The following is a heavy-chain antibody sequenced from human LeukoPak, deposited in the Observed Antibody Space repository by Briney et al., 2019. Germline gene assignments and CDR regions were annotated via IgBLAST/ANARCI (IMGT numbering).Heavy chain of an antibody. CDR1: GGSISSYY. V-gene: IGHV4-59*01. J-gene: IGHJ5*02. CDR3: ARWGVIAGAGGGWFDP. Sequence: SETLSLTCTVSGGSISSYYWSWIRQPPGKGLEWTGYIYYSGSTNYNPSLKSRVTISVDTSKNQFSLKLSSVTAADTAVYYCARWGVIAGAGGGWFDPWGQGTLVTVSS. CDR2: IYYSGST. D-gene: IGHD6-19*01.